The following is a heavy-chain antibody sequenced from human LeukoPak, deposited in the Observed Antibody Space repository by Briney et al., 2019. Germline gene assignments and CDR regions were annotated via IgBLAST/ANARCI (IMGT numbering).Heavy chain of an antibody. CDR1: GYTFTSYD. CDR2: MNPNSGNT. CDR3: ARRIAVAGYYYYGMDV. J-gene: IGHJ6*02. D-gene: IGHD6-19*01. V-gene: IGHV1-8*01. Sequence: ASVTVSCMASGYTFTSYDINWVRQAAGQGLEGMGWMNPNSGNTGYAQKFQGRVTMTRNTSISTAYMELSSLRSEDTAVYYCARRIAVAGYYYYGMDVWGQGTTVTVSS.